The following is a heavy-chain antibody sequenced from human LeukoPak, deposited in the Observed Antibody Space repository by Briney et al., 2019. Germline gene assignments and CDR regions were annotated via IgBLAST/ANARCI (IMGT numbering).Heavy chain of an antibody. J-gene: IGHJ5*02. CDR1: GVSISSSSYY. CDR2: IYYSGST. V-gene: IGHV4-39*02. Sequence: SETLSLTCTVSGVSISSSSYYWGWIRQPPGKGLEWIGSIYYSGSTYYNPSLKSRVTISVDTSKNQFSLKLSSVTAADTAVYYCARDGYDSSGYPFDPWGQGTLVTVSS. D-gene: IGHD3-22*01. CDR3: ARDGYDSSGYPFDP.